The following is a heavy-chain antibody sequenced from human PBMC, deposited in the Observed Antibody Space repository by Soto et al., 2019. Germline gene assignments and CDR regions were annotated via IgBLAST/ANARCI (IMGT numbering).Heavy chain of an antibody. J-gene: IGHJ4*02. CDR1: GFTFSSYG. CDR3: AKDRAHGVPPVKNYFDF. Sequence: QVQLVESGGGVVQPGRSLRLSCAASGFTFSSYGMHWVRQAPGKGLEWVAVIAYDGSDRYYADSVKGRFTISRDNSKNTLYLQMNSLRAEDTAVYYCAKDRAHGVPPVKNYFDFWGQGTLVTVSS. V-gene: IGHV3-30*18. D-gene: IGHD2-8*01. CDR2: IAYDGSDR.